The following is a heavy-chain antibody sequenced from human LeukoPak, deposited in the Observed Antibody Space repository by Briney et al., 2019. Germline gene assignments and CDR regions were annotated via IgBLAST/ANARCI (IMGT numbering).Heavy chain of an antibody. CDR3: AREGAVVLSNFDC. D-gene: IGHD4-23*01. CDR2: IFYTGTT. CDR1: GGSISSTSYY. Sequence: SETLSLTCDVSGGSISSTSYYWGWIRQTPGEGLVWIGSIFYTGTTYYNPSLKSRVTISVDTSKNQFSLKLSPVTAADTAVYYCAREGAVVLSNFDCWGQGTLVTVSS. J-gene: IGHJ4*02. V-gene: IGHV4-39*07.